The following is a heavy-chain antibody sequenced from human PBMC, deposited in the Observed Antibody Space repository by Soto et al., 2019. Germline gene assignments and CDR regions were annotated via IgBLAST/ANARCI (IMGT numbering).Heavy chain of an antibody. D-gene: IGHD6-19*01. Sequence: GGSLRLSCAASGFTFSSYAMNWVRQAPGKGLEWVSGISSNEIRTYYADSVKGRFTISRDNSKNTLYLQMNSLRAEDTAVYYCVRGEGGWETYWGQGTLVTVSS. CDR3: VRGEGGWETY. CDR1: GFTFSSYA. J-gene: IGHJ4*02. CDR2: ISSNEIRT. V-gene: IGHV3-23*05.